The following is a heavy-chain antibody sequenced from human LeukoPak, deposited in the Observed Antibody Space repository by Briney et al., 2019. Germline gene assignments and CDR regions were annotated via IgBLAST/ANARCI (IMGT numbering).Heavy chain of an antibody. CDR3: ARGGGAWYFDL. Sequence: PGGSLRLSCAASGFTFSSYWMHWVRQAPGKGLVWVSRINSDGSTTSYADSVKGRFTISRDNAKNTLYLQINSLRAEDTAVFYCARGGGAWYFDLWGRGTLVTVSS. CDR1: GFTFSSYW. CDR2: INSDGSTT. J-gene: IGHJ2*01. V-gene: IGHV3-74*01. D-gene: IGHD3-16*01.